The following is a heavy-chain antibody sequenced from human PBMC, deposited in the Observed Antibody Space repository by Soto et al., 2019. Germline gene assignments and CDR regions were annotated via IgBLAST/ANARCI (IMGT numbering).Heavy chain of an antibody. CDR3: AREADYDSSGYYYFY. D-gene: IGHD3-22*01. J-gene: IGHJ4*02. CDR1: GGTFSSYA. Sequence: SVKVSCKSSGGTFSSYAISWVRQAPGQGLEWKGGIIPIFGTANYAQKFQGRVTITADESTRTAYMELSSLRSEDTAVYYCAREADYDSSGYYYFYWGQGTLVTVSS. V-gene: IGHV1-69*13. CDR2: IIPIFGTA.